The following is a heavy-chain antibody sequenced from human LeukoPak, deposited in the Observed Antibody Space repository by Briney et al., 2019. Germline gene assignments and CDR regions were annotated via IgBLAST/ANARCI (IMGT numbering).Heavy chain of an antibody. V-gene: IGHV3-64*01. CDR3: AREKVLEGATSYAFDI. D-gene: IGHD1-26*01. J-gene: IGHJ3*02. Sequence: PGGSLRLSCAASGFTFSSYAIHWVRQAPGKGLEYVSAISSNGGSTYYANSVKGRFTISRDNSKNTLYLQMGSLRAEDMAVHYCAREKVLEGATSYAFDIWGQGTMVTVSS. CDR1: GFTFSSYA. CDR2: ISSNGGST.